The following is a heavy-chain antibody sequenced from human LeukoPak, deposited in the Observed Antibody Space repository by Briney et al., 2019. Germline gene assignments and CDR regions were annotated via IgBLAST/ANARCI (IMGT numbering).Heavy chain of an antibody. V-gene: IGHV4-34*01. D-gene: IGHD3-22*01. J-gene: IGHJ6*03. CDR1: GGSFSGYY. Sequence: PSETLSLTCAVYGGSFSGYYWSWIRQPPGKGLEWIGEINHSGSTNYNPSLKSRVTISVDTSKNQFSLKLSSVTAADTAVYYCARARTYYYDSSGYFARYYYYMDVWGKGTTVTVS. CDR3: ARARTYYYDSSGYFARYYYYMDV. CDR2: INHSGST.